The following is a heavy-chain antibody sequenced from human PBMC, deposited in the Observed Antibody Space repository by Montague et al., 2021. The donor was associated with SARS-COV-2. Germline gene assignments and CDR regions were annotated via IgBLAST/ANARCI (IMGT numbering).Heavy chain of an antibody. J-gene: IGHJ4*02. CDR3: ARHSYRTLDF. V-gene: IGHV6-1*01. Sequence: YNEYAESVKGRITINPDTPKNQFSLHLTSVTPEDTAVYYCARHSYRTLDFWGQGTLVTVSS. CDR2: YN. D-gene: IGHD3-10*01.